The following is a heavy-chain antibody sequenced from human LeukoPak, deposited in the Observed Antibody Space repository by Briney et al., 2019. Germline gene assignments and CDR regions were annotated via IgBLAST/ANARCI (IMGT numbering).Heavy chain of an antibody. CDR1: GGSISSYY. D-gene: IGHD3-10*01. CDR2: IYYSGST. V-gene: IGHV4-59*01. CDR3: ARERERGPHNY. Sequence: PSETLSLTCTVSGGSISSYYWSWIRQPPGKGLEWIGYIYYSGSTNYNPSLKSRVTISVGTSKNQFSLKLISVTAADTAVYYCARERERGPHNYWGQGTPVTPSP. J-gene: IGHJ4*02.